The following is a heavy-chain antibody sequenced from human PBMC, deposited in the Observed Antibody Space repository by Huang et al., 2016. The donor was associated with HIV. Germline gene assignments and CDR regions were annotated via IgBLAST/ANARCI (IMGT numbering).Heavy chain of an antibody. V-gene: IGHV1-18*01. CDR2: ISASSGDT. J-gene: IGHJ3*02. CDR3: ARDPKYHRIGYYRQRRGIDI. D-gene: IGHD3-22*01. CDR1: GYTFTSYG. Sequence: QIQLMQSGPELKQPGASVKVSCKASGYTFTSYGITWGRQDPGQGPEWMGWISASSGDTVYAQKFQGRVTLTTDTSTNIAYMELRSLRSDDTAKYYCARDPKYHRIGYYRQRRGIDIWGQGTMVIVSS.